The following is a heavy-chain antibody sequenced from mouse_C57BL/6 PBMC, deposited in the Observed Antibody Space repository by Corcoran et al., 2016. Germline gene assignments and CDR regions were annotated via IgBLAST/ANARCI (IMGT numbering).Heavy chain of an antibody. CDR3: ARSDYYEGAMDY. V-gene: IGHV1-81*01. Sequence: QGQLQKSGAKLTRTVASVMLSSKASCYTFTIYGISWVKQRSRQGLGWIGEIYPRSGNTYYNEKFKGKDTLTEDKSSRTAYMELRSLTSEDSAGYFGARSDYYEGAMDYWGQGSSVTVSS. J-gene: IGHJ4*01. D-gene: IGHD1-1*02. CDR1: CYTFTIYG. CDR2: IYPRSGNT.